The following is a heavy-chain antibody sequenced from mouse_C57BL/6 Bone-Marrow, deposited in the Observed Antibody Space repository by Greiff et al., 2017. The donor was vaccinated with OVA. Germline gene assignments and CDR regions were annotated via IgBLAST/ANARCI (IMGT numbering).Heavy chain of an antibody. CDR3: EPAWFAY. J-gene: IGHJ3*01. CDR2: IRLKSDNYAT. CDR1: GFTFSNYW. V-gene: IGHV6-3*01. Sequence: EVKVEESGGGLVQPGGSMKLSCVASGFTFSNYWMNWVRQSPEKGLEWVAQIRLKSDNYATHYAESVKGMFTISRDESKSSVYLQMTNLRAEDTGIYYCEPAWFAYWGQGTLVTVSA.